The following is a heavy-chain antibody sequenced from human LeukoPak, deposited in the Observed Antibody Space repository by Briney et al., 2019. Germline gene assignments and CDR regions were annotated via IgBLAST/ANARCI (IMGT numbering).Heavy chain of an antibody. D-gene: IGHD6-19*01. V-gene: IGHV3-74*01. Sequence: GGSLRLSCAASGFTFSQYWMLWVRQAPEKGLESVSRINTDGTVTTYADSVKGRFTVSRDNADNTMFLQMNSVRDEDTAVYYCATKQWLAPPPDSWGQGTPVTVSS. CDR3: ATKQWLAPPPDS. CDR1: GFTFSQYW. J-gene: IGHJ4*02. CDR2: INTDGTVT.